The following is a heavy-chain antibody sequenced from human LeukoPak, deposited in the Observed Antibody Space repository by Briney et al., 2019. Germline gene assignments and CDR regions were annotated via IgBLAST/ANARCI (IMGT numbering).Heavy chain of an antibody. CDR3: TSWGDTTAEYFQR. V-gene: IGHV3-7*01. CDR2: INPDGRDT. Sequence: PGGSLRLSCVVSGFTFNRCWMNWVRQAPGKGLEWVAHINPDGRDTYYVDSVKGRFTISRDDAQNSMYLQMNNLRVDDTAVYYCTSWGDTTAEYFQRWGQGTLVTVSS. D-gene: IGHD2-21*02. CDR1: GFTFNRCW. J-gene: IGHJ1*01.